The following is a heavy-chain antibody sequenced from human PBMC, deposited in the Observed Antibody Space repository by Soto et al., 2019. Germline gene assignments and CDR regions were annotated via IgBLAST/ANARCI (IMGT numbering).Heavy chain of an antibody. J-gene: IGHJ5*02. V-gene: IGHV1-8*01. CDR3: ARGLNLGLDA. CDR1: GYTCGNSD. D-gene: IGHD7-27*01. Sequence: QVQLVQSGAEVKKPGASVKVSCKTSGYTCGNSDIIWVRQAPGQGLEWMGWMNPNSANTATSQKFQGRVSMTRNTSISTAYIHLRGLRSEDTAVFYCARGLNLGLDAWGQGTLVTVSS. CDR2: MNPNSANT.